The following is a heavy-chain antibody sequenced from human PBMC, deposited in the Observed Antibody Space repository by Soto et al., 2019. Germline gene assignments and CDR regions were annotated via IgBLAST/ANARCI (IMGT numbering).Heavy chain of an antibody. J-gene: IGHJ4*02. D-gene: IGHD3-22*01. CDR2: IIPIFGTS. V-gene: IGHV1-69*06. CDR1: GGTFSNFA. Sequence: GASVKVSCKASGGTFSNFAITWVRQAPGHGLEWMGGIIPIFGTSNYAQKFQDRVTITADKSTTTAYMELTSLRSEDTAMYYCATVSRSSDSSRLLDYWGQGTLFTVSS. CDR3: ATVSRSSDSSRLLDY.